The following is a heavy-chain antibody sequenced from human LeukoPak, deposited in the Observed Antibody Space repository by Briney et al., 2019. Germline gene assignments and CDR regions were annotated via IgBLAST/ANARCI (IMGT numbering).Heavy chain of an antibody. CDR3: ARGYTYGSIDY. CDR2: INKDGSSI. CDR1: GFTFSSFW. D-gene: IGHD5-18*01. J-gene: IGHJ4*02. Sequence: TGGSLSLSCAASGFTFSSFWMHWVRQVPGEGLVWVSRINKDGSSITYADSVKGRFTISRDNGKNTLYLQMNSLRAEDTSVYYCARGYTYGSIDYWGQGTLVTVSS. V-gene: IGHV3-74*03.